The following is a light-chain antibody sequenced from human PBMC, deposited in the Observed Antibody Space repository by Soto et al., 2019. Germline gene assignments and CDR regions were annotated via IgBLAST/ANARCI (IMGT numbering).Light chain of an antibody. CDR1: QSVLHSSKNKVY. CDR2: WAS. Sequence: DIVMTQSPDSLAVSLGERATINCKSSQSVLHSSKNKVYLAWYQRKPGQPPKLLISWASTRESGVPDRFSGSGSGTDFTLTISSLQAEDVAVYYCQQYYSAPLAFGQGTKVEIK. J-gene: IGKJ1*01. V-gene: IGKV4-1*01. CDR3: QQYYSAPLA.